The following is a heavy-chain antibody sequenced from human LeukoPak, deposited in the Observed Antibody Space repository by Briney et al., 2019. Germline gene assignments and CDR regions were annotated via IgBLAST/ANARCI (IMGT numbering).Heavy chain of an antibody. Sequence: SETLSLTCTVSGGSISSYYWSWIRQPAGKGLEWTGRIYSSGSTNYNPSLKSRVSMSVDTSKNQFSLKLSSVTAADTAVYYCARGSGRPHYFDYWGQGTLVTVSS. J-gene: IGHJ4*02. D-gene: IGHD2-15*01. CDR3: ARGSGRPHYFDY. V-gene: IGHV4-4*07. CDR2: IYSSGST. CDR1: GGSISSYY.